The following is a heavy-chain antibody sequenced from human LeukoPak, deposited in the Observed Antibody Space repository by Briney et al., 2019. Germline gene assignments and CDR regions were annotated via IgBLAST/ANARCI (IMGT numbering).Heavy chain of an antibody. V-gene: IGHV3-11*01. J-gene: IGHJ4*02. CDR2: ISSGGSTI. D-gene: IGHD6-13*01. CDR1: GFTFSDYY. Sequence: PGGSLRLSCAVSGFTFSDYYMSWIRQAPGKGLEWVSYISSGGSTISHADSVKGRFTISRDNAENSLYLQMNSLRAEDTAVYYCARGAAAGRCFDCWGQGTLVTVSS. CDR3: ARGAAAGRCFDC.